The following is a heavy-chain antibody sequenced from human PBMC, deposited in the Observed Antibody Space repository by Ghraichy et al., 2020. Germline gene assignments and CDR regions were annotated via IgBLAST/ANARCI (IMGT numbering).Heavy chain of an antibody. D-gene: IGHD5-18*01. Sequence: SETLSLTCAVYGGSFSGYYWSWIRQPPGKGLEWIGEINHSGSTNYNPSLKSRVTISVDTSKNQFSLKLSSVTAADTAVYYCARGKSAISPTGYYYYYGMDVWGQGTTVTVSS. CDR1: GGSFSGYY. CDR2: INHSGST. J-gene: IGHJ6*02. V-gene: IGHV4-34*01. CDR3: ARGKSAISPTGYYYYYGMDV.